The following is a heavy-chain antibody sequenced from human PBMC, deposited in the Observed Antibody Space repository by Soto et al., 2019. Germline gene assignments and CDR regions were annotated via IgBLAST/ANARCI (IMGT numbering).Heavy chain of an antibody. V-gene: IGHV1-69*01. Sequence: QVQLVQSGAEVKKPGSSVKVSCKASGGTFSSYAISWVRQAPGQGLECMGGIIPIFGTANYAQKFQGRVTITADESTSTAYMELSSLRSEDTAVYYCASLVYCSGGSCRTWFDPWGQGTLVTVSS. J-gene: IGHJ5*02. CDR1: GGTFSSYA. CDR3: ASLVYCSGGSCRTWFDP. D-gene: IGHD2-15*01. CDR2: IIPIFGTA.